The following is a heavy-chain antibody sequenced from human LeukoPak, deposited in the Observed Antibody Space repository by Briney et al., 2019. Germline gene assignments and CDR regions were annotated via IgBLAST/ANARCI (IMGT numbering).Heavy chain of an antibody. CDR3: ARGSSRIAVIPQGY. Sequence: PGGSLRLSCAASGFTFSSYGMHWVRQAPGKGLEWVAVIWYDGSNKYYADSVKGRFTISRDNSKNTLYLQMNSLRAEDTAVYYCARGSSRIAVIPQGYWGQGTLVTVSS. J-gene: IGHJ4*02. CDR2: IWYDGSNK. D-gene: IGHD6-19*01. CDR1: GFTFSSYG. V-gene: IGHV3-33*01.